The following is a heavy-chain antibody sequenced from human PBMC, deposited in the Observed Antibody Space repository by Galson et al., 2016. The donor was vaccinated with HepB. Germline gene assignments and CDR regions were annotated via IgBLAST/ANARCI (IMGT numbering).Heavy chain of an antibody. J-gene: IGHJ4*02. V-gene: IGHV3-48*02. CDR3: ARSGYTNLDY. Sequence: SLRLSCAASGFTFSNYSMNWVRQAPGKGLEWVSYISSSSNTIYYADSVKGRFTISRDNAKQSLYLQMNRLRDEDTAVYYCARSGYTNLDYWGQGTLVTVSS. CDR2: ISSSSNTI. D-gene: IGHD3-9*01. CDR1: GFTFSNYS.